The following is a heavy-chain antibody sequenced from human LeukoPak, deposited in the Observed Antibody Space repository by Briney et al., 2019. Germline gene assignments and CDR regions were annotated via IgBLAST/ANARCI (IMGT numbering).Heavy chain of an antibody. V-gene: IGHV4-34*01. D-gene: IGHD5-12*01. CDR1: GGSFSGYF. J-gene: IGHJ4*02. CDR2: INHSGSTS. CDR3: ARKSGYARDY. Sequence: SETLSLTCAVYGGSFSGYFWNWIRQPPGKGLEWIGEINHSGSTSNHNPSLKSRVTMSVDTSKNQFSLKLSSVTAADTAVYYCARKSGYARDYWGQGNLVTVSS.